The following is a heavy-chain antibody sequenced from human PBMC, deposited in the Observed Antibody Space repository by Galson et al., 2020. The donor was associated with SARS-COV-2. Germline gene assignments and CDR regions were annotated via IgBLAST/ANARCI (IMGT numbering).Heavy chain of an antibody. V-gene: IGHV3-74*01. CDR3: ASELYSSSRYWAFDI. D-gene: IGHD6-13*01. CDR1: GFTFTSYW. CDR2: IDSDGGST. Sequence: GGSLRLSCAASGFTFTSYWMHWVRHAPGKGLVWVSRIDSDGGSTSYADSVTGRFTISRDNAKNTLYLQMNSLRAEDTAVYYCASELYSSSRYWAFDIWGQGTMVTVSS. J-gene: IGHJ3*02.